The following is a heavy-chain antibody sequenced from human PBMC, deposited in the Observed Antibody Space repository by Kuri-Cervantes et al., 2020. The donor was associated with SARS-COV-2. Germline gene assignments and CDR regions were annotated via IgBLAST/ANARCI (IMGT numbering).Heavy chain of an antibody. CDR2: ISSSSSYI. Sequence: GESLKISCAASGFTFSSYSMNWVRQAPGKGLEWVSSISSSSSYIYYADSVKGRFTISRDNAKNSLYLQMNSLRAEDTAVYYCARGIAAAGTVSSYGMDVWGQGTTVTVSS. J-gene: IGHJ6*02. D-gene: IGHD6-13*01. CDR1: GFTFSSYS. CDR3: ARGIAAAGTVSSYGMDV. V-gene: IGHV3-21*01.